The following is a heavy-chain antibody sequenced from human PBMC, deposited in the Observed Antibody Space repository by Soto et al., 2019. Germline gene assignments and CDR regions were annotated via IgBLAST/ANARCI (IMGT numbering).Heavy chain of an antibody. J-gene: IGHJ4*02. Sequence: PGGSLRLSCAASGFSFSGYAMSWVRQAPGKGLEWVSTISGSGATTYYADSVKGRFTISRDNSKNTLYLQMNSLGAEDTALYYCAKSYSGYTKNYFDYWGQGTLVTVSS. CDR3: AKSYSGYTKNYFDY. V-gene: IGHV3-23*01. D-gene: IGHD5-12*01. CDR2: ISGSGATT. CDR1: GFSFSGYA.